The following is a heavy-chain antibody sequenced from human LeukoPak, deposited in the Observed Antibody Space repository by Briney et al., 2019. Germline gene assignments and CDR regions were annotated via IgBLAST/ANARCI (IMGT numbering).Heavy chain of an antibody. CDR3: ARLPTAVDGDPFDY. CDR1: GYSFTSYW. CDR2: IDPSDSYT. J-gene: IGHJ4*02. Sequence: GESLKISCKGSGYSFTSYWISWVRQMPGKGLEWMGRIDPSDSYTNYSPSFQGHVTVSTDKSSSTAYLQWSSLKASDSAMYYCARLPTAVDGDPFDYWGQGTLVTVSS. V-gene: IGHV5-10-1*01. D-gene: IGHD3-10*01.